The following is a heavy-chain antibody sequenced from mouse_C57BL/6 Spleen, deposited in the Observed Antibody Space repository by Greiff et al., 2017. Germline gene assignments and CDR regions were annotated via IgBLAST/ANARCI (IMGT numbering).Heavy chain of an antibody. J-gene: IGHJ3*01. CDR1: VFY. Sequence: VFYLNKDRQPPGKALEWLGFIRNKANGYTTAYSASVKGRFTISSDNSQSILYLQMHARRSEDSATYYRASLVTWGFASWGQGTLVIVSA. V-gene: IGHV7-3*01. D-gene: IGHD2-12*01. CDR2: IRNKANGYTT. CDR3: ASLVTWGFAS.